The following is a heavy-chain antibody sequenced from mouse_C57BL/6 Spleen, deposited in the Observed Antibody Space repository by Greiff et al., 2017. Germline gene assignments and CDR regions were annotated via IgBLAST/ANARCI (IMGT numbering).Heavy chain of an antibody. J-gene: IGHJ3*01. CDR1: GYAFTNYL. D-gene: IGHD3-2*02. CDR2: INPGSGGP. CDR3: ARQLRSPGAY. Sequence: VKLQQSGAELVRPGPSVKVSCKASGYAFTNYLIEWVKKRPGQGLEWIGVINPGSGGPNYNEKFKGTETLTADKSSSTAYMQLSSLTSEDSGVYFGARQLRSPGAYWGQGTLVTVSA. V-gene: IGHV1-54*01.